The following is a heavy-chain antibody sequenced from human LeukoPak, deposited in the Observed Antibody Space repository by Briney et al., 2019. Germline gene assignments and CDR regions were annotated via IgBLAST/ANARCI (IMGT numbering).Heavy chain of an antibody. D-gene: IGHD2-2*01. V-gene: IGHV1-69*13. Sequence: ASVKVSCKASGGTFSSYAISWVRQAPGQGLEWMGGIIPIFGTPIYAQKFQGRVTITADEFTSTAYMELSSLRSEDTAVYYCARDRPGRYCSSTSCFIASPFDPWGQGTLVTVSS. CDR1: GGTFSSYA. J-gene: IGHJ5*02. CDR2: IIPIFGTP. CDR3: ARDRPGRYCSSTSCFIASPFDP.